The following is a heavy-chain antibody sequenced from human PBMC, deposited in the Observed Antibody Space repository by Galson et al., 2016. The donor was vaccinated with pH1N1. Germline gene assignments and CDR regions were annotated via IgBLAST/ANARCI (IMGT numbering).Heavy chain of an antibody. CDR1: GFTFSSSE. D-gene: IGHD1-14*01. Sequence: SLRLSCAASGFTFSSSEMNWVRQAPGQGLEWVAFISLDSSNKYYVDSVRGRFTVSRDNSKNTLFLQMNSLHQGPTGLPPGTLLQEHLWG. CDR3: TLLQEHL. V-gene: IGHV3-30*03. J-gene: IGHJ6*01. CDR2: ISLDSSNK.